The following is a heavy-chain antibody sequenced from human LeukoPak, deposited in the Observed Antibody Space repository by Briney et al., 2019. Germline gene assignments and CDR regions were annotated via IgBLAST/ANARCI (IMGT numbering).Heavy chain of an antibody. CDR2: IKQDGSKK. Sequence: GRSLRLSCAASGFTFSSYGMHWVRQAPGKGLEWVANIKQDGSKKNYVDSVKGRFTISRDNAKNSLYLQMNSLRAEDTAVYFCATPLDYYDSSGYHQGGDWGQGTLVTVSS. D-gene: IGHD3-22*01. J-gene: IGHJ4*02. CDR3: ATPLDYYDSSGYHQGGD. CDR1: GFTFSSYG. V-gene: IGHV3-7*03.